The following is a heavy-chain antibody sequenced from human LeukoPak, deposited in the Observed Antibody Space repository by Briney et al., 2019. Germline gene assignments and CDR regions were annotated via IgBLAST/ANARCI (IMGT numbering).Heavy chain of an antibody. Sequence: SETLSLTCTVSGGSISSYYWTWIRQPPGKGLEWIGFIYYSGSTDYNPSLKGRVTLSVDTSNNQFSLRLSSVTTEDTAVYFCASYKPFTMAPDYWGQGILVTGSS. D-gene: IGHD3-10*01. V-gene: IGHV4-59*01. J-gene: IGHJ4*02. CDR3: ASYKPFTMAPDY. CDR1: GGSISSYY. CDR2: IYYSGST.